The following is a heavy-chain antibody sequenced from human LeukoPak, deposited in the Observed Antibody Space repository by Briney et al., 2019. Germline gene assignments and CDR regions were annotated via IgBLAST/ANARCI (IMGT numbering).Heavy chain of an antibody. D-gene: IGHD5-18*01. V-gene: IGHV3-21*01. CDR3: ARDEPGYSYGYY. J-gene: IGHJ4*02. CDR1: GFTFSSYS. Sequence: GGSLRLSCAASGFTFSSYSMNWVRQAPGKGLEWVSSISSSSSYIYYADSVKGRFTISRDNAKNSLYLQMNSLRAEDTAVYYCARDEPGYSYGYYWGQGTLVTVSS. CDR2: ISSSSSYI.